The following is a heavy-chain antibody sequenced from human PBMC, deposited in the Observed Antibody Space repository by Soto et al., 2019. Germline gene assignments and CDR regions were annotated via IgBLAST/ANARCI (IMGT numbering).Heavy chain of an antibody. CDR1: GYTFTGYY. CDR2: INLNSGGT. J-gene: IGHJ3*02. V-gene: IGHV1-2*02. Sequence: QVQLVQSGAEVKKPGASVKVSCKASGYTFTGYYMHWVRQAPGQGLEWMGWINLNSGGTNYAQKFQGRVTMTRDTSISTAYMELSRLRSDDTAVYYCARDRRITMIVVPRDAFDIWGQGTMVTVSS. D-gene: IGHD3-22*01. CDR3: ARDRRITMIVVPRDAFDI.